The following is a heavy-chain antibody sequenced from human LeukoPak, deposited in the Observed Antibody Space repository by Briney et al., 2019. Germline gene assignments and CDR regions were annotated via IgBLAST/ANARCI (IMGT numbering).Heavy chain of an antibody. CDR2: ISSSGSTI. D-gene: IGHD6-13*01. Sequence: PGGSLRLFCAASGFTFSSYEMNWVRQAPGKGLEWVSYISSSGSTIYYADSVKGRFTISRDNSKNTLYLQMNSLRAEDTAVYYCARGGPAAGRFDYWGQGTLVTVSS. V-gene: IGHV3-48*03. CDR1: GFTFSSYE. CDR3: ARGGPAAGRFDY. J-gene: IGHJ4*02.